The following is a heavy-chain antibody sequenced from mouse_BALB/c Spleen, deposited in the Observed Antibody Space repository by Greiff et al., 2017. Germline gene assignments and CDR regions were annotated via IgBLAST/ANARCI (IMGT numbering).Heavy chain of an antibody. Sequence: QVQLQQPGAELVKPGASVKLSCKASGYTFTSYWMHWVKQRPGQGLEWIGEIDPSDSYTNYNQKFKGKATLTVDKSSSTAYMQLSSLTSEDSAVYYCANYYDYDEEGAYWGQGTLVTVSA. V-gene: IGHV1-69*02. J-gene: IGHJ3*01. CDR3: ANYYDYDEEGAY. D-gene: IGHD2-4*01. CDR2: IDPSDSYT. CDR1: GYTFTSYW.